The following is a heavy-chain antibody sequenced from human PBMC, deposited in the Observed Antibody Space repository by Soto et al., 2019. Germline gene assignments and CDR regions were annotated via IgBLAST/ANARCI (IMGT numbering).Heavy chain of an antibody. D-gene: IGHD1-26*01. CDR3: ARAGGRHSGGIDY. CDR2: IIPISGTA. V-gene: IGHV1-69*01. Sequence: QVQLVQSGAEVKKPGSSVKVSCKASGGTFRSYSINWVRQAPGQGLEWMGEIIPISGTANYAQKFQGRVTITADESTSTAYMELSSLRSEDTAVYYCARAGGRHSGGIDYWGQGTLVTVSS. CDR1: GGTFRSYS. J-gene: IGHJ4*02.